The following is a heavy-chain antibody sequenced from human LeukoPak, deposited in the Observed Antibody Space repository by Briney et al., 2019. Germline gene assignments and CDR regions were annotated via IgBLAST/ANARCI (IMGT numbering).Heavy chain of an antibody. CDR3: ARRRYNWNAIDY. Sequence: GGSLRLSCAASGFTFNTYAMNWVRQVPGKGLEWVSGISGSGGNTYYADSVKGRFTISRDNSKNTLYLQMNSLRAEDTAVYYCARRRYNWNAIDYWGQGTLVTVSS. J-gene: IGHJ4*02. D-gene: IGHD1-20*01. V-gene: IGHV3-23*01. CDR2: ISGSGGNT. CDR1: GFTFNTYA.